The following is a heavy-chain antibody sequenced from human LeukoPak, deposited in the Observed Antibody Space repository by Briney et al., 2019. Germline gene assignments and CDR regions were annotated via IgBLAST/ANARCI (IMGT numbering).Heavy chain of an antibody. V-gene: IGHV4-59*01. CDR2: IYYSGSP. J-gene: IGHJ5*02. CDR3: ARGYTYGDNWFDP. Sequence: PSETLSLTCSVSGGSISSYFWTWIRQPPGKGLEWIGFIYYSGSPNYNPSLKSRVTISLGTSKNQFSLKLSSVTTADTAMYYCARGYTYGDNWFDPWGQGTLVTVSS. CDR1: GGSISSYF. D-gene: IGHD5-18*01.